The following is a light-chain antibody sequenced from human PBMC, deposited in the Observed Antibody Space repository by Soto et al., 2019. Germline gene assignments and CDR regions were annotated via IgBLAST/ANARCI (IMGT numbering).Light chain of an antibody. CDR3: LQDYNYPPT. J-gene: IGKJ1*01. CDR1: QGIRND. Sequence: AIPLTQSPSSLSASVGDRVIITCRASQGIRNDLAWFQQTPGKAPKLLIYAASTLQSGVPSRFSGGGSGTDFTLTISSLQPEDFATYYCLQDYNYPPTFGQGTRVEIK. V-gene: IGKV1-6*02. CDR2: AAS.